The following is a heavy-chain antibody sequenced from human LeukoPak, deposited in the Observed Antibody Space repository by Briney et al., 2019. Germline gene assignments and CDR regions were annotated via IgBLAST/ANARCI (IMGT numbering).Heavy chain of an antibody. Sequence: GASVKVSCKASGYTFTSYGISWVRQAPGQGLEWMGWISAYNGNTNYAQKLQGRVTMTTGTSTSTAHMELRSLRSDDTAVYYCAREYGSGSSPFDYWGQGTLVTVSS. V-gene: IGHV1-18*04. J-gene: IGHJ4*02. D-gene: IGHD3-10*01. CDR2: ISAYNGNT. CDR3: AREYGSGSSPFDY. CDR1: GYTFTSYG.